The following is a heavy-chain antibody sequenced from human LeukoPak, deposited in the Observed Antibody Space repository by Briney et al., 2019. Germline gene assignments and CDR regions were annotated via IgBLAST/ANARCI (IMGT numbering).Heavy chain of an antibody. CDR3: AKRKTERDFAY. CDR1: GFTFSSYA. D-gene: IGHD5-24*01. J-gene: IGHJ4*02. Sequence: GGSLRLSCAASGFTFSSYAMNWVRQAPGKGLEWVSAISGSGSSTYYADSVKGRFTISRDNSKNTLYLQMNSLRAEDTAVYYCAKRKTERDFAYWGQGTLVTVSS. CDR2: ISGSGSST. V-gene: IGHV3-23*01.